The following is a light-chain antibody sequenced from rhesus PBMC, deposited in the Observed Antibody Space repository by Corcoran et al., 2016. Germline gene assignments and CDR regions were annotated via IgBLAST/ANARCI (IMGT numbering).Light chain of an antibody. CDR1: SSDIGGYNR. CDR3: CSYGSRSAYI. J-gene: IGLJ1*01. V-gene: IGLV2-13*03. Sequence: QAAPTQSPSVSGSPGQSVTISCTGTSSDIGGYNRVSWYQQHPGKAPKVMIYEVSKRPSGVSDRFSGFKSSNTASLTISGLQAEDEADYYCCSYGSRSAYIFGAGTRLTVL. CDR2: EVS.